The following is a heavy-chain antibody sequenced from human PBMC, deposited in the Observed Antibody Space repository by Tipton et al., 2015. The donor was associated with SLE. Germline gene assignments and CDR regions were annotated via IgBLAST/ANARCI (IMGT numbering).Heavy chain of an antibody. D-gene: IGHD1-1*01. Sequence: TLSLTCTVSGGSISSYYWSWIRQPPGKGLEWIGYIYYSGSTNYNPSLKSRVTISVDTSKNQFSLKLSSVTAADTAVYYCARHWNGVLTPLWFWVQGTLVAVSS. V-gene: IGHV4-59*08. J-gene: IGHJ4*02. CDR3: ARHWNGVLTPLWF. CDR1: GGSISSYY. CDR2: IYYSGST.